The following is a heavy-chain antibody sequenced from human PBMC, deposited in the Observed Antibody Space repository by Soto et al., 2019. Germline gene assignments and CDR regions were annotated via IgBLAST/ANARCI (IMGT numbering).Heavy chain of an antibody. V-gene: IGHV3-23*01. CDR3: ARRAFGSSRAFDI. D-gene: IGHD6-6*01. CDR1: GFAFSSYP. CDR2: ISDSGGIT. J-gene: IGHJ3*02. Sequence: PVGSLRLSCAASGFAFSSYPMSWVRQAPEKGLEWVSGISDSGGITYNADSVKGRFTISRDNSKNTLYLQMNSLRAEDTAVYYCARRAFGSSRAFDIWGQGTMVTVSS.